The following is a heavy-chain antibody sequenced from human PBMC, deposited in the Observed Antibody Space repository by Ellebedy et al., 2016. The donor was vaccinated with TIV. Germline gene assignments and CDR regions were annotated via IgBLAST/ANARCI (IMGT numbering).Heavy chain of an antibody. V-gene: IGHV3-30-3*01. CDR1: GFTSTSYE. J-gene: IGHJ4*02. D-gene: IGHD3-10*01. CDR3: ARDAAPGAPDFFDH. CDR2: VSGHATIQ. Sequence: PGGSLRLSCVASGFTSTSYEMHWVRQAPGKGLEWVAVVSGHATIQLYADAVKGRFTISKDKSKDTVYLQMNSLRLEDTALYYCARDAAPGAPDFFDHWGRGTLVTVSS.